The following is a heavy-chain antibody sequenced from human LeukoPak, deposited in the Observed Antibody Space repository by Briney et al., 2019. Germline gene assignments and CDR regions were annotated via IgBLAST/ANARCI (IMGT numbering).Heavy chain of an antibody. Sequence: GGSLRLSCAASGFTFSDYYMAWIRQAPGKGLECVSYLSSISDYTNYPGSVKGRFTISRDNAEHSLYLQMNSLRAEDTAVYYCARVRVGTTNRFDYWGQGILVTVSS. CDR2: LSSISDYT. J-gene: IGHJ4*02. V-gene: IGHV3-11*05. D-gene: IGHD1-26*01. CDR1: GFTFSDYY. CDR3: ARVRVGTTNRFDY.